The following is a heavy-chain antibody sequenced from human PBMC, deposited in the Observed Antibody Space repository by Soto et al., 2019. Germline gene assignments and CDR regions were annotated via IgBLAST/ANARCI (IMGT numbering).Heavy chain of an antibody. CDR3: AIRRSGDIRFDD. V-gene: IGHV4-34*01. CDR2: INHSGST. D-gene: IGHD3-3*01. J-gene: IGHJ4*02. CDR1: GGSFSGYY. Sequence: SETLPLTCAVYGGSFSGYYWSWIRQPPGKGLEWIGEINHSGSTNYNPSLKSRVTISVDTSKNQFSLKLSSVTAADTAVYYCAIRRSGDIRFDDWGQGTLVTVSS.